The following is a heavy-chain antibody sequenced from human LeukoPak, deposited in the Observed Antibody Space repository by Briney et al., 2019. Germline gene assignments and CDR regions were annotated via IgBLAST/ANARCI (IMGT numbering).Heavy chain of an antibody. CDR3: ARGRGPYGWFDP. CDR2: INGDGSSI. CDR1: GFSSNSYW. J-gene: IGHJ5*02. Sequence: GGSLRLSCAASGFSSNSYWMHWARQAPGKGLVWVARINGDGSSINYADSVKGRFTISRDNAKNTLYLQMNNLRVEDTAVYYCARGRGPYGWFDPWGQGTLVTVSS. D-gene: IGHD3-10*01. V-gene: IGHV3-74*01.